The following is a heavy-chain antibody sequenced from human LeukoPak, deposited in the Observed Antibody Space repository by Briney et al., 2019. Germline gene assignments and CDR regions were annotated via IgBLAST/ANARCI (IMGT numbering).Heavy chain of an antibody. CDR3: AKDKWGSGSYPFDY. CDR1: GFTFRSYA. CDR2: ISGSVDST. V-gene: IGHV3-23*01. Sequence: GGSLRLSCAASGFTFRSYAMSWVRQAPGKGLEWVSGISGSVDSTFYADSVKGRFTIFRDNSKNTMYLQMNSLRAEDTAVYYCAKDKWGSGSYPFDYWGQGTLVTVSS. D-gene: IGHD3-10*01. J-gene: IGHJ4*02.